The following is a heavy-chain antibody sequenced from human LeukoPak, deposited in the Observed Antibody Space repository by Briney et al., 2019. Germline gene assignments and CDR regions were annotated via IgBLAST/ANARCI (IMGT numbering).Heavy chain of an antibody. Sequence: ASVKVSCKASGYTFTAYYMHWVRQAPGQGLEWMGWINPNSGGTNYAQKFQGRVTMTRDTSISTAYMELSRLRSDDTAVYYCARDGSSNGYYYYYMDVWGKGTTVTVSS. CDR1: GYTFTAYY. CDR2: INPNSGGT. J-gene: IGHJ6*03. V-gene: IGHV1-2*02. CDR3: ARDGSSNGYYYYYMDV. D-gene: IGHD4-11*01.